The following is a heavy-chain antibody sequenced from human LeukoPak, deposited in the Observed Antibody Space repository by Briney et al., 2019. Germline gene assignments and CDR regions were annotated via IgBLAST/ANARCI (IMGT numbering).Heavy chain of an antibody. CDR1: GGTFSSYA. V-gene: IGHV1-69*05. D-gene: IGHD2-15*01. J-gene: IGHJ4*02. Sequence: GASVKVSCKASGGTFSSYAINWVQQAPGQGLEWMGRIIPIFGTANYAQKFQGRVTITTDESTSTAYMELSSLRSEDTAVYYCARDQGYCSGGSCYWDYWGQGTLVTVSS. CDR2: IIPIFGTA. CDR3: ARDQGYCSGGSCYWDY.